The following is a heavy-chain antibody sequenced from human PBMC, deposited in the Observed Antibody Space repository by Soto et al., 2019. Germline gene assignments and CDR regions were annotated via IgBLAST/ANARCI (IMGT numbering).Heavy chain of an antibody. CDR2: IDSDGSST. Sequence: PGGSLRLSCAASGFTFTNYWMHWVRQAPGKGLVWVSRIDSDGSSTVYVDSVKGRFTISRDNSKNTLYLQMNSLRAEDTAVYYCAKGEVVAYYYYYYGMDVWGQGTTVTVSS. V-gene: IGHV3-74*01. CDR1: GFTFTNYW. D-gene: IGHD2-15*01. J-gene: IGHJ6*02. CDR3: AKGEVVAYYYYYYGMDV.